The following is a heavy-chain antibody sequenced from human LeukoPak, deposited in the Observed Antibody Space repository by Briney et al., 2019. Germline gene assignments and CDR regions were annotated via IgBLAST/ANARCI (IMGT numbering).Heavy chain of an antibody. V-gene: IGHV3-30*02. CDR3: AKVDGSGWYPDY. Sequence: GGSLRLSCAASGFTFSSYGMHWVRQAPGKGLEWVVFIRYDGSNKYYADSVKGRFTISRDNSKNTLYLQMNSLRAEDTAVYYCAKVDGSGWYPDYWGQGTLVTVSS. J-gene: IGHJ4*02. CDR2: IRYDGSNK. D-gene: IGHD6-19*01. CDR1: GFTFSSYG.